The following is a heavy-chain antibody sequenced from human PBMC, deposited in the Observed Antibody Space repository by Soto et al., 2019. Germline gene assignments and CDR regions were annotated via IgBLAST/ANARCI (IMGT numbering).Heavy chain of an antibody. J-gene: IGHJ5*01. V-gene: IGHV1-18*01. Sequence: QVQLLQSGAEVKKPGASVKVSCKASGYTFDTYGISWVRQAPGQGLEWMGWITPNNGDTNYPQKTQVRFTLTTHTSTTTAYLEVRILRSDDTAVYYCARMAPCSVGFCYSPPLDSWGHGTLVTVSS. CDR1: GYTFDTYG. CDR3: ARMAPCSVGFCYSPPLDS. CDR2: ITPNNGDT. D-gene: IGHD2-21*02.